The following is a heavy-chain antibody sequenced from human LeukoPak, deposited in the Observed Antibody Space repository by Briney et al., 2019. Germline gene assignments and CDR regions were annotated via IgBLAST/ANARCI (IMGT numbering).Heavy chain of an antibody. CDR3: ASSEWRGHLDY. V-gene: IGHV3-53*01. Sequence: PGGSLRLSCAASGFTFSSYSMSWVHQAPGKGLEWVSVIYSGGSTYYADSVKGRFTISRDNSKNTLYLQMNSLRAEDTAVYYCASSEWRGHLDYWGQGTLVTVSS. CDR1: GFTFSSYS. CDR2: IYSGGST. D-gene: IGHD2-8*01. J-gene: IGHJ4*02.